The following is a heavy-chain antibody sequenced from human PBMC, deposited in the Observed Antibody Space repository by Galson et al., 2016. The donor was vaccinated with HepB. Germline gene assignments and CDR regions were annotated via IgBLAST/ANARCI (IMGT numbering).Heavy chain of an antibody. V-gene: IGHV3-23*01. CDR2: ISGSGAAT. J-gene: IGHJ4*02. CDR1: EFTFSSYA. Sequence: SLRLSCAASEFTFSSYAMSWVRQAPGKGLEWVAAISGSGAATYYADSVQGRFSISRDNAKNTLDLQMNSLRVEDTAVYFCAKDLKDGTYYLDYWGQGTLVTVTA. CDR3: AKDLKDGTYYLDY. D-gene: IGHD5-24*01.